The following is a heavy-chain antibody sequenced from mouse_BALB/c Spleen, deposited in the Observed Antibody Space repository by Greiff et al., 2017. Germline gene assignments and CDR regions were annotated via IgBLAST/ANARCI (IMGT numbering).Heavy chain of an antibody. Sequence: QVQLKESGPGLVAPSQSLSITCTVSGFSLTSYGVHWVRQPPGKGLEWLGVIWAGGSTNYNSALMSRLSISKDNSKSQVFLKMNSLQTDDTAMYYCARPPLYDGYSAWLAYGGQGTLVTVSA. CDR1: GFSLTSYG. J-gene: IGHJ3*01. CDR2: IWAGGST. CDR3: ARPPLYDGYSAWLAY. D-gene: IGHD2-3*01. V-gene: IGHV2-9*02.